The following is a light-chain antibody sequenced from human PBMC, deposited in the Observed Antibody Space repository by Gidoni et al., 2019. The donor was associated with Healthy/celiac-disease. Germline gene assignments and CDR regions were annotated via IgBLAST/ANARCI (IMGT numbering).Light chain of an antibody. Sequence: QSDLTQPRSVSGSPGQSVTISCTGTSSDVGGYNYVSWYQQHPGKAPKLMIYDVSKRPSGVPDRFSGSKSGNTASLTISGLHAEDEADYYCCSYAGSYTFVVFGGGTKLTVL. CDR1: SSDVGGYNY. CDR2: DVS. J-gene: IGLJ3*02. CDR3: CSYAGSYTFVV. V-gene: IGLV2-11*01.